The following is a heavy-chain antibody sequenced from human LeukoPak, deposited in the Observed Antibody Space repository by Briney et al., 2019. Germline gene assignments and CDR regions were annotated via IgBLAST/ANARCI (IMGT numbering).Heavy chain of an antibody. J-gene: IGHJ5*02. CDR3: ARGRKVPGGYCSSTSCYGSNRRNWFDP. CDR2: IYYSGST. D-gene: IGHD2-2*01. CDR1: GGSISSSSYY. Sequence: SETLSLTCTVSGGSISSSSYYWGWIRQPPGKGLEWIGSIYYSGSTYYNPSLKSRVTISVDTSKNQFSLKLCSVTAADTAVYYCARGRKVPGGYCSSTSCYGSNRRNWFDPWGQGTLVTVSS. V-gene: IGHV4-39*01.